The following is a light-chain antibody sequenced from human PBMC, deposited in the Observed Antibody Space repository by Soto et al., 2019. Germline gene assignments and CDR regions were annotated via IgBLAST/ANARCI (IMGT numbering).Light chain of an antibody. CDR2: DVS. CDR1: SSDVGGYNY. V-gene: IGLV2-14*01. CDR3: SSYTCHWF. J-gene: IGLJ1*01. Sequence: QSALTQPASVSGSPGQSITISCTGTSSDVGGYNYVSWYQQHPGKAPKLMIYDVSNRPSGVSKRFSGSKSGNTASLTISGLQAEDEADYYCSSYTCHWFFGTGTKVTVL.